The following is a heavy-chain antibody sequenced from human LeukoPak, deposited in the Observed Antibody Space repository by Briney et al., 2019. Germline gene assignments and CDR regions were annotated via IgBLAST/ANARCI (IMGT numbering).Heavy chain of an antibody. CDR3: TRHGPTVTSGDY. V-gene: IGHV3-73*01. CDR2: IRSEANSYAT. CDR1: GFTFSGSA. Sequence: GGSLRLSCAASGFTFSGSAMHWVRHASGKGLEWVGRIRSEANSYATAYAASVKGRFTISRDDSKNTAYLQMNSLKTEDTAVYYCTRHGPTVTSGDYWGQGTLVTVSS. D-gene: IGHD4-17*01. J-gene: IGHJ4*02.